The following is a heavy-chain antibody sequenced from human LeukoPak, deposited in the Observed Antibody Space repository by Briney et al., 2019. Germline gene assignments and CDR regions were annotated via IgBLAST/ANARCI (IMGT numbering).Heavy chain of an antibody. Sequence: PGGSLRLSCAASGFTFSSYSMNWVRQAPGKGLEWVSSISSSSSYIYYADSVKGRFTISRDNAKNSLYLQMNSLRAEDTAVYYCARQEANGTTNWFDPWGQGTLVTVSS. D-gene: IGHD1-1*01. CDR2: ISSSSSYI. V-gene: IGHV3-21*01. CDR1: GFTFSSYS. J-gene: IGHJ5*02. CDR3: ARQEANGTTNWFDP.